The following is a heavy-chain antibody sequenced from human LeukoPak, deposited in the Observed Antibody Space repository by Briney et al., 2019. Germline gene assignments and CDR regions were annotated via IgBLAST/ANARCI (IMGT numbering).Heavy chain of an antibody. CDR3: AKGYDIVVLFTPFDY. V-gene: IGHV3-23*01. Sequence: GGSLRLSCAASGFTFSSYAMSWVRRAPGKGPEWVSAISGSGGSTYYADSAKGRFTISRDNSKNTLYLQMNSLRAEDTAVYYCAKGYDIVVLFTPFDYWGQGALVTVSS. CDR1: GFTFSSYA. CDR2: ISGSGGST. J-gene: IGHJ4*02. D-gene: IGHD2-15*01.